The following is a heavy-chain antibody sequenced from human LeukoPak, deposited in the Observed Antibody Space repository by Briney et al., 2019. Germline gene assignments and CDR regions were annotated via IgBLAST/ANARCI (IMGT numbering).Heavy chain of an antibody. V-gene: IGHV4-59*01. CDR2: IYYSGST. CDR3: ARKIDYFDWFDY. CDR1: GGSISSYY. D-gene: IGHD3-9*01. J-gene: IGHJ4*02. Sequence: SETLSLTCTVSGGSISSYYWSWIRQPPGKGLEWIGYIYYSGSTNYNPSLKSRVTISVDTSKNQFSLKLSSVTAADTAVYYCARKIDYFDWFDYWGQGTLVTVSS.